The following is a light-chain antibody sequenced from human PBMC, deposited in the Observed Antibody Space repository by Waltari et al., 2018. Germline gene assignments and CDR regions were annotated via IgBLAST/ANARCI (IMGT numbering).Light chain of an antibody. CDR3: QQYNKWPPLT. J-gene: IGKJ4*01. CDR1: QNIHDN. Sequence: EVLMTQSPATLSVSPGERVTLSCRPSQNIHDNLAWYQQKPGQAPRLLIYGASTRATAIPARFRGSGSGTEFTLTISSLQSEDFAIYYCQQYNKWPPLTFGGGTKVEIK. V-gene: IGKV3-15*01. CDR2: GAS.